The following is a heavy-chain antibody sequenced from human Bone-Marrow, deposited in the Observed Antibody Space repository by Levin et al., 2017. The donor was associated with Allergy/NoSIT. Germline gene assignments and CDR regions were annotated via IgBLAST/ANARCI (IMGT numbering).Heavy chain of an antibody. CDR2: ISYAGSSK. CDR3: ARFPADFWSGFGMDV. CDR1: GFTFSSYG. V-gene: IGHV3-30*03. D-gene: IGHD3-3*01. J-gene: IGHJ6*02. Sequence: GGSLRLSCAVSGFTFSSYGMHWVRQAPGKGLEWVALISYAGSSKYYVDSVKGRFTISRDNSKNMLYLQMNSLRPEDTAVYYCARFPADFWSGFGMDVWGQGTTVVVSS.